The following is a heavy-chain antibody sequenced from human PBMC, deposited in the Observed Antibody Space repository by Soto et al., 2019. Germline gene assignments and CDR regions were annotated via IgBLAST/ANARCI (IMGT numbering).Heavy chain of an antibody. Sequence: SETLSLTCTVSGGSISSSSYYWGWIRQPPGKGLEWIGSIYYSGSTYYNPSLKSRVTISVDTSKNQFSLKLSSVTAADTAVYYCAIIQQWLVHGRDTRDAFDIWGQGTMVTVSS. CDR2: IYYSGST. CDR3: AIIQQWLVHGRDTRDAFDI. V-gene: IGHV4-39*01. J-gene: IGHJ3*02. D-gene: IGHD6-19*01. CDR1: GGSISSSSYY.